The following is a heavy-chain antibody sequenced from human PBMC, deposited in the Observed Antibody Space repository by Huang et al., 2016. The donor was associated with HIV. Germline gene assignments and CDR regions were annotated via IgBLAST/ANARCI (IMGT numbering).Heavy chain of an antibody. D-gene: IGHD5-18*01. CDR3: AGGGGIQLWLLGYYYMDV. J-gene: IGHJ6*03. CDR2: ISVYNGNT. V-gene: IGHV1-18*01. CDR1: GYTFSSCG. Sequence: QVQLVQSGAEVKKPGASVKVSCKASGYTFSSCGISWVRQAPGQGLEWVGWISVYNGNTKFAQKFQGRLTMTTDTSTSTAYMEVRSLRSDDTAVYYCAGGGGIQLWLLGYYYMDVWGNGTTVTVSS.